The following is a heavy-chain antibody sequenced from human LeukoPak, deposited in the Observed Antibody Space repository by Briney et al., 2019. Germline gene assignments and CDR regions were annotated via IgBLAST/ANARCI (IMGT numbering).Heavy chain of an antibody. CDR3: ARDPHYYGSGSPDY. V-gene: IGHV3-30-3*01. D-gene: IGHD3-10*01. CDR1: GFTFSSYA. J-gene: IGHJ4*02. CDR2: ISYDGSNK. Sequence: PGGSLRLSCAASGFTFSSYAMHWVRQAPGKGLEWVAVISYDGSNKYYADSVKGRFTISRDNSKNTLYLQMNSLRAEDTAVYYCARDPHYYGSGSPDYWGQGTLVTVSS.